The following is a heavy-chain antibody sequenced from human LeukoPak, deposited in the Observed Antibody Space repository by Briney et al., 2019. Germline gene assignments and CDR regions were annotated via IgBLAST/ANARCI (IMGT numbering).Heavy chain of an antibody. D-gene: IGHD2-15*01. V-gene: IGHV4-39*07. J-gene: IGHJ5*02. CDR2: IYHSGST. Sequence: KASETLSLTCTVSGGSISSGSYYWSWIRQPPGKGLEWIGSIYHSGSTYYNPSLKSRVTISVDTSKNQFSLKLSSVTAADMAVYYCARGQVVVAATIQHNWFDPWGQGTLVTVSS. CDR1: GGSISSGSYY. CDR3: ARGQVVVAATIQHNWFDP.